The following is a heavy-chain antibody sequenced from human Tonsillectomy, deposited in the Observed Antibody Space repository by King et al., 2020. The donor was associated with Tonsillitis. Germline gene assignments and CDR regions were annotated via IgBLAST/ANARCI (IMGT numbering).Heavy chain of an antibody. Sequence: QLVQSGAEVKKPGASVKVSCKASGYTFTGYFMHWLRQAPGQGLEWMGWIYPNSGGTNYAQKFQGRVTMTRDTSISTTYMELSRLRSDDTAVYYCARGQWELYPYFDYWGQGTLVTVSS. V-gene: IGHV1-2*02. CDR1: GYTFTGYF. J-gene: IGHJ4*02. CDR2: IYPNSGGT. D-gene: IGHD1-26*01. CDR3: ARGQWELYPYFDY.